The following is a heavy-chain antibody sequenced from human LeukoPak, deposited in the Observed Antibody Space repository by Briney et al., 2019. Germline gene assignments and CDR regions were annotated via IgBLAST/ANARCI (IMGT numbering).Heavy chain of an antibody. J-gene: IGHJ4*02. CDR2: INPNSGGT. CDR1: EYTFTGYY. Sequence: GASVKVSCKASEYTFTGYYMHWVRQAPGQGLEWMGRINPNSGGTNYEQKFQGRVTTTRDTSISTAYMELSRLRSDDTAVYYCARAVGAAAAAHYWGQGTLVTVSS. V-gene: IGHV1-2*06. D-gene: IGHD6-13*01. CDR3: ARAVGAAAAAHY.